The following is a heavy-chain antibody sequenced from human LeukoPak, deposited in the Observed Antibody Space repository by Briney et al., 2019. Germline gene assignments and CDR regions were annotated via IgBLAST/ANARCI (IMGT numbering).Heavy chain of an antibody. V-gene: IGHV3-23*01. J-gene: IGHJ4*02. CDR2: ISGSGGST. CDR3: AKTLGYCSSTSCYTGPPFDY. Sequence: GGSLRLSCAASGFTFSSYAMSWVRQAPGKGLEWVSAISGSGGSTYYADSEKGRFTISRDNSKNTLYLQMNSLRAEDTAVYYCAKTLGYCSSTSCYTGPPFDYWGQGTLVTVSS. D-gene: IGHD2-2*02. CDR1: GFTFSSYA.